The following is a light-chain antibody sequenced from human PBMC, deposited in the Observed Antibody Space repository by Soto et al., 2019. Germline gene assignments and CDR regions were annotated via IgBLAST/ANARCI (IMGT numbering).Light chain of an antibody. V-gene: IGKV1-5*01. CDR3: QQYGSSGT. J-gene: IGKJ1*01. CDR1: QSVSIW. CDR2: NAS. Sequence: DIQMTQSPSTLSASVGDRVTITCRASQSVSIWLAWYQHKPGKAPKILIWNASTLQRGVPSRFSGSGSGTEFTLTIGGLQPDDFAVYYCQQYGSSGTFGQGTKVDIK.